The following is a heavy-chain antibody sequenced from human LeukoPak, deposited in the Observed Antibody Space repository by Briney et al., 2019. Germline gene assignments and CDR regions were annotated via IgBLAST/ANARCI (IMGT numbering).Heavy chain of an antibody. Sequence: GESLKISCKGSGYTFTSYWIVWVRQMPGKGLEWMGIIYPGDSDTRYNPSFQGQVTISADKSISSAYLQWNSLKASDTAMYYCARLRDNWEDYWGQGTLVTISS. CDR3: ARLRDNWEDY. CDR1: GYTFTSYW. D-gene: IGHD1-20*01. CDR2: IYPGDSDT. V-gene: IGHV5-51*01. J-gene: IGHJ4*02.